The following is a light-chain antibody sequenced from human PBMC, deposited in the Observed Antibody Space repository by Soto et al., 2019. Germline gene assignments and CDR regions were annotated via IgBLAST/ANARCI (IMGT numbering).Light chain of an antibody. Sequence: AIQMTQSPSSLSASVGDRVTITCRASQDISDDVGWYRQTPGKAPKLLISGASRLQSGVPSRFSGSGSGAAFTLTITSLRPEDSATYYCLQNHNSPRTFGQGTKVEI. J-gene: IGKJ1*01. V-gene: IGKV1-6*01. CDR2: GAS. CDR1: QDISDD. CDR3: LQNHNSPRT.